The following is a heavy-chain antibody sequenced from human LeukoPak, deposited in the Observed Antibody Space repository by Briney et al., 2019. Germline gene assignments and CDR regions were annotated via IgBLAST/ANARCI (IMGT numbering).Heavy chain of an antibody. Sequence: GESLKISCAASGITFSTYAMTWVRQAPAKGLEWVSSSNYSGSGTFYADSVKGRFTISRDNSKDTLYLQMNSLRVEDTAVYYCAKEEYDSGWYKWFGPWGQGTLVTVSS. CDR1: GITFSTYA. CDR2: SNYSGSGT. V-gene: IGHV3-23*01. D-gene: IGHD6-19*01. CDR3: AKEEYDSGWYKWFGP. J-gene: IGHJ5*02.